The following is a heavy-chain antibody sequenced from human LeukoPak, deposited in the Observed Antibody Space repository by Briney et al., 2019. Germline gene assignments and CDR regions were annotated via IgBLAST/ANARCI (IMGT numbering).Heavy chain of an antibody. D-gene: IGHD3-3*01. J-gene: IGHJ3*02. CDR1: GLTFSTYW. CDR2: IKTDGSRT. CDR3: AREGYEDAFDI. Sequence: PGGSLRLSCAASGLTFSTYWMHWVRQAPGKGPVWVSRIKTDGSRTSYADSVKGRFTISRDNAKNTLYLQMNSLRAEDTAVYYCAREGYEDAFDIWGQGTMVTVSS. V-gene: IGHV3-74*01.